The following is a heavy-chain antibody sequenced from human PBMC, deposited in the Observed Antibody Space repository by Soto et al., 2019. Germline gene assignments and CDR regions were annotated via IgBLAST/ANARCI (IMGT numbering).Heavy chain of an antibody. Sequence: QEQLVESGGGVVQPGRSLRLSCVASGFTFSSHGMHWVRQAPGKGLEWVAVIWYDGSNKYYADSVKGRFTGSRDNSKNTLYLQMNSLRADDTAVYYCARWGDDKKMDVWGQGTTVTVSS. CDR1: GFTFSSHG. CDR3: ARWGDDKKMDV. CDR2: IWYDGSNK. D-gene: IGHD3-16*01. V-gene: IGHV3-33*01. J-gene: IGHJ6*02.